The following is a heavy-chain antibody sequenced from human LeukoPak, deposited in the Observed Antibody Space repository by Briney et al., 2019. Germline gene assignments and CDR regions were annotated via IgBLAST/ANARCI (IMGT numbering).Heavy chain of an antibody. V-gene: IGHV3-21*01. CDR3: ARAPLHLAMYHYFDY. CDR1: GFTFSNYN. J-gene: IGHJ4*02. CDR2: ISSSSSYI. D-gene: IGHD2-2*01. Sequence: GGSLRLSCAASGFTFSNYNMDWVRQAPGKGLEWVSSISSSSSYIYYADSVKGRFTISRDNAKKSLYLQMNSLRAEDTAVYYCARAPLHLAMYHYFDYWGQGTLVTVSS.